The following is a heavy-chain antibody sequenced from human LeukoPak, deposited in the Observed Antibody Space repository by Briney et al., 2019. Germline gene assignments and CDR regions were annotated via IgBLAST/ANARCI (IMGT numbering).Heavy chain of an antibody. Sequence: KPSETLSLTCTVSGGSISSGGYYWSWIRQHPRKGLEWIGYIYYSGSTYYNPSLKSRVTISVDTSKNQFSLKLSSVTAADTAVYYCARSPYYYYGMDVWGQGTTVTVSS. CDR3: ARSPYYYYGMDV. CDR1: GGSISSGGYY. J-gene: IGHJ6*02. V-gene: IGHV4-31*03. CDR2: IYYSGST.